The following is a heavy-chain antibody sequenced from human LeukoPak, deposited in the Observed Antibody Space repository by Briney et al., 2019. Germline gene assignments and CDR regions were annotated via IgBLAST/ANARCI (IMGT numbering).Heavy chain of an antibody. D-gene: IGHD3-22*01. V-gene: IGHV4-30-4*01. CDR2: IYYTGST. J-gene: IGHJ4*02. Sequence: SQTLSLTCTVSGGSISSGDYFWNWIREPPGKGLEWIGYIYYTGSTYYTPSLKSRITMSLDTSKNQFSLKLTSVTAADTAVYYCARSTRRYYYDSRSYLYYFDYWGQGTLVTVSS. CDR1: GGSISSGDYF. CDR3: ARSTRRYYYDSRSYLYYFDY.